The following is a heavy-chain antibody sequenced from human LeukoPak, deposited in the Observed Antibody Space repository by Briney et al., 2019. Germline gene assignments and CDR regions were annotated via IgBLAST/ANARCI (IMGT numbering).Heavy chain of an antibody. J-gene: IGHJ4*02. Sequence: GGSLRLSCAASGVTFSTYSMNWVREAPGKGLELVSSISSSSTYIYYADSVKGRFTISRDNAKNRLYLQTDSLRADHTAVYYCAREYSSSSGGQGTLVTVSS. CDR3: AREYSSSS. D-gene: IGHD6-6*01. CDR2: ISSSSTYI. CDR1: GVTFSTYS. V-gene: IGHV3-21*01.